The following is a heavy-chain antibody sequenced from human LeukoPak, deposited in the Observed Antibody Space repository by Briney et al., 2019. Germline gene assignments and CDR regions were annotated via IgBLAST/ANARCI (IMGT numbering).Heavy chain of an antibody. CDR3: ARDRAGTAMPMISYYYYYMDV. V-gene: IGHV3-23*01. CDR1: GFTFSNYA. D-gene: IGHD5-18*01. Sequence: PGGSLRLSCAASGFTFSNYAMSWVRQAPGKGLEWVSGISGSDGTTYYADSVKGRFTISRDNAKNSLYLQMNSLRAEDAAVYYCARDRAGTAMPMISYYYYYMDVWGKGTTVTVSS. J-gene: IGHJ6*03. CDR2: ISGSDGTT.